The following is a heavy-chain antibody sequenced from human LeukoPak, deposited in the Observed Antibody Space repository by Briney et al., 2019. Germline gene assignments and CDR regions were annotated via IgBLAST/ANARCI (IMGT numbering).Heavy chain of an antibody. Sequence: SVKVSCKASGGTFSSYAISWVRQAPGQGLEWMGRIIPILGIANYAQKFQGRVTITADKSTSTAYMELSSLRSEDTAVYYCARADDYGGYYFDYWGQGTLVTVSS. CDR3: ARADDYGGYYFDY. V-gene: IGHV1-69*04. CDR2: IIPILGIA. J-gene: IGHJ4*02. D-gene: IGHD4-23*01. CDR1: GGTFSSYA.